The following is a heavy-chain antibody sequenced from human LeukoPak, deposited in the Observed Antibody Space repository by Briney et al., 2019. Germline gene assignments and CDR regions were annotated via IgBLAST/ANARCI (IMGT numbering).Heavy chain of an antibody. D-gene: IGHD5-18*01. CDR1: GFTFENYC. V-gene: IGHV3-7*01. Sequence: GGSLRFSGAGSGFTFENYCMSWVRQVPRKGSEWVAHIKQDGSVEHYLDSVKGRFTISRDNAKNSLFLQMNSLIAEDTAVYYCARWAGVTDQWGQGTLVTVSS. J-gene: IGHJ4*02. CDR3: ARWAGVTDQ. CDR2: IKQDGSVE.